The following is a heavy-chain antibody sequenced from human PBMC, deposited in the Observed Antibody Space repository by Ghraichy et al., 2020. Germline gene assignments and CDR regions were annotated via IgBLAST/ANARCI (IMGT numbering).Heavy chain of an antibody. CDR3: ARDEEWRGYFDL. J-gene: IGHJ2*01. CDR2: IYYTGDN. D-gene: IGHD3-3*01. CDR1: GDSVSSNRYY. V-gene: IGHV4-61*01. Sequence: SETLSLTCTVSGDSVSSNRYYWSWIRQPPGKGLEWIAYIYYTGDNDYNSSLRSRVTISLDTSKNRFSLQVRSVTAADTAVYYCARDEEWRGYFDLWGRGTLVTVSS.